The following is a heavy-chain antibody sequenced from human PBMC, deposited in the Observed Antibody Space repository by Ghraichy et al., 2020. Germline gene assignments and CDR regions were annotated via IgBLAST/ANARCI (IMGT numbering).Heavy chain of an antibody. J-gene: IGHJ4*02. V-gene: IGHV3-23*01. D-gene: IGHD3-9*01. CDR3: ASDILTRYYFDY. CDR1: GFTFSRYA. CDR2: ISASGTAT. Sequence: GGSLRLSCAASGFTFSRYAMSWVRQAPGKGLEWVSGISASGTATYYADSVKGRFTISRDNSKNTLYLQMNSLRAEDTAVYYCASDILTRYYFDYWGQGTLVTVSS.